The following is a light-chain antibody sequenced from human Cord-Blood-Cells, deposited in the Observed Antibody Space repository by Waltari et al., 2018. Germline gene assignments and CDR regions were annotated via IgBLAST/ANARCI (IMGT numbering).Light chain of an antibody. Sequence: SYELTQPPSVSVSPGQTARITCPGDALPKQYAYWYQQKPGQAPVLVIYKDSERPSGFPERFSGSSSGTTVTLTISGVQAEDEADYYCQSADSSGTYPVFGGGTKLTVL. J-gene: IGLJ2*01. V-gene: IGLV3-25*02. CDR1: ALPKQY. CDR2: KDS. CDR3: QSADSSGTYPV.